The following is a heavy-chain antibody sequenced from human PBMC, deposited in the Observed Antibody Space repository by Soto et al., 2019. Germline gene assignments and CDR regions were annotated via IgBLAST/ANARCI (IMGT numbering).Heavy chain of an antibody. CDR2: IYYSGST. Sequence: SETLSLTCTVSGGSISSGGYYWSWIRQHPGKGLEWIGYIYYSGSTYYNPSLKSRVTISVDTSKNQFSLKLSSVTAADTAVYYCASVPFGVVINGAFDIWGQGTMVTV. CDR1: GGSISSGGYY. J-gene: IGHJ3*02. D-gene: IGHD3-3*01. V-gene: IGHV4-31*03. CDR3: ASVPFGVVINGAFDI.